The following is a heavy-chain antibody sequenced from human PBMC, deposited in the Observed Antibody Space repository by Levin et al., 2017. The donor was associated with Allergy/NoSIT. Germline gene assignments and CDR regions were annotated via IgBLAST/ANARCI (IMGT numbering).Heavy chain of an antibody. V-gene: IGHV3-21*01. D-gene: IGHD1-26*01. CDR2: ISSGSSYI. Sequence: PGGSLRLSCAASGFTFSSYSMNWVRQAPGKGLEWVSSISSGSSYIYYADSVKGRFTISRDNAKNSLYLQMNSLRAEDTAVYFCARSKNGYSGTYYFDYWGQGTLVTVSS. CDR1: GFTFSSYS. CDR3: ARSKNGYSGTYYFDY. J-gene: IGHJ4*02.